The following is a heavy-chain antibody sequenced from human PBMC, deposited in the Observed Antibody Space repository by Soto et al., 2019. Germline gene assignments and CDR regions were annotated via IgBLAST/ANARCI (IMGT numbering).Heavy chain of an antibody. CDR2: IYYSGST. CDR3: ARCGIQYHNWFDP. J-gene: IGHJ5*02. D-gene: IGHD5-18*01. V-gene: IGHV4-59*01. Sequence: PSETLSFTCTVSGVSISSYYWSWIRQPPGKGLEWIGYIYYSGSTNYNPSLKSRVTISVDTSKNQFSLKLSSVTAADTAVYYCARCGIQYHNWFDPWGQGTLVTVSS. CDR1: GVSISSYY.